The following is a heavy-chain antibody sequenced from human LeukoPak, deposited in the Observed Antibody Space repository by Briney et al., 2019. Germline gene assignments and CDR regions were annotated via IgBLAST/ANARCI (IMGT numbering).Heavy chain of an antibody. CDR2: INPNSGGT. CDR3: ARDIGDIVVVPAASDY. Sequence: ASVKVSCKASGGTFSSYAISWVRQAPGQGLEWMGWINPNSGGTNYAQKFQGRVTMTRDTSISTAYMELSRLRSDDTAVYYCARDIGDIVVVPAASDYWGQGTLVTVSS. J-gene: IGHJ4*02. CDR1: GGTFSSYA. V-gene: IGHV1-2*02. D-gene: IGHD2-2*01.